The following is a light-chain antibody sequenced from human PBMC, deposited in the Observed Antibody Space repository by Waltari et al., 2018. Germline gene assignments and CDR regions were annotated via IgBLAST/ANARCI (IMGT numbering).Light chain of an antibody. CDR3: HVWHPHVDPGV. CDR1: HLRTYS. Sequence: SYVVTQPPSVSVAPGETATITCGGDHLRTYSVHWYQQKAGQAPVLVIFYDRDRPSGSPDRFSGSNSGNTATLTISRVEAGDEARYYCHVWHPHVDPGVFGTGTEVTVL. CDR2: YDR. J-gene: IGLJ1*01. V-gene: IGLV3-21*04.